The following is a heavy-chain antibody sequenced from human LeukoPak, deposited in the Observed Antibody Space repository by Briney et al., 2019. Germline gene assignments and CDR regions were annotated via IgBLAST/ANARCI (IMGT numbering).Heavy chain of an antibody. CDR2: ISGSGGST. V-gene: IGHV3-23*01. D-gene: IGHD2-15*01. J-gene: IGHJ4*02. CDR1: GFSFGSYA. Sequence: GGSRRLSCAASGFSFGSYATSWVRQAPGRGLGWVSAISGSGGSTYYADPVKGRLSLSRDNSKNTLYLQMNSLRAEDTAVHYCAKGPQILGFDYWGQGTLVTVSS. CDR3: AKGPQILGFDY.